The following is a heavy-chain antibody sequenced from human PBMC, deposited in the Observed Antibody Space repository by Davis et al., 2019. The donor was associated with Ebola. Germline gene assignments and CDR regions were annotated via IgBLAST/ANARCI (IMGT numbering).Heavy chain of an antibody. Sequence: PGGSLRLSCAASGFTFSSYSMNWVRRAPGKGLEWVSSISSSSSYIYYADSVKGRFTISRDNAKNSLYLQMNSLRAEDTAVYYCARDRGYSSSAYFDYWGQGTLVTASS. D-gene: IGHD6-6*01. CDR3: ARDRGYSSSAYFDY. CDR1: GFTFSSYS. V-gene: IGHV3-21*01. J-gene: IGHJ4*02. CDR2: ISSSSSYI.